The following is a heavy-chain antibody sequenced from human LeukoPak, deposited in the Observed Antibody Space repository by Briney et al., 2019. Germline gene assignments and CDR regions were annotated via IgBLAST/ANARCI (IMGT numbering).Heavy chain of an antibody. CDR2: IETSGNT. V-gene: IGHV4-59*10. J-gene: IGHJ2*01. CDR3: ARASSSWYQDWYFDL. D-gene: IGHD6-13*01. CDR1: GGSFSGYY. Sequence: SETLSLTCAVYGGSFSGYYWSWIRQPPGKGLEWIGRIETSGNTNYKPSLKSRVTMSVDTSKNQFSLKLSSVTAADTAVYYCARASSSWYQDWYFDLWGRGTLVTVSS.